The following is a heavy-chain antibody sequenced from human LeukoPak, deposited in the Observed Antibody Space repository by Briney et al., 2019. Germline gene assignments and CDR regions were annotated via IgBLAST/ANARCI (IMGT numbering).Heavy chain of an antibody. Sequence: TGGSLRLSCAASGFTFSSYAMSWVRQAPGKGLGWVSAISGSGGSTYYADSVKGRFTISRDNSKNTLYLQMNSLRAEDTAVYYCAKDLGLRFLEWLDYWGQGTLVTVSS. D-gene: IGHD3-3*01. J-gene: IGHJ4*02. V-gene: IGHV3-23*01. CDR1: GFTFSSYA. CDR3: AKDLGLRFLEWLDY. CDR2: ISGSGGST.